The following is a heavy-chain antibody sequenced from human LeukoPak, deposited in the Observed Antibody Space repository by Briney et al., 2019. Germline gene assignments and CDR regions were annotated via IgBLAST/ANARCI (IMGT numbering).Heavy chain of an antibody. Sequence: GGSLRLSCAASGFTFSSYAMHWVRQAPGKGLEWVAVISYDGSNKYYTDSVKGRFTISRDNSKNTLYLQMNSLRAEDTAVYYCARDIDSSSSWYHGWFDPWGQGTLVTVSP. D-gene: IGHD6-13*01. CDR1: GFTFSSYA. CDR2: ISYDGSNK. J-gene: IGHJ5*02. V-gene: IGHV3-30-3*01. CDR3: ARDIDSSSSWYHGWFDP.